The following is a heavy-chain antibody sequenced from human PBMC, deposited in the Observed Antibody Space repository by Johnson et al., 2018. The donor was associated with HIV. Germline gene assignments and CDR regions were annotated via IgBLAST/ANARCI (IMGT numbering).Heavy chain of an antibody. CDR3: ARGGRGRTYYYDSSGSQDAFDI. V-gene: IGHV3-NL1*01. CDR1: GFTFSSYA. Sequence: QVQLVESGGGVVQPERSLRLSCAASGFTFSSYAMHWVRQAPGKGLEWVAVIYSGGSTYYADSVQGRFTISSAPSKNTLYLQMNSRRAEDPAVDYSARGGRGRTYYYDSSGSQDAFDIWGQGTMVTVSS. CDR2: IYSGGST. J-gene: IGHJ3*02. D-gene: IGHD3-22*01.